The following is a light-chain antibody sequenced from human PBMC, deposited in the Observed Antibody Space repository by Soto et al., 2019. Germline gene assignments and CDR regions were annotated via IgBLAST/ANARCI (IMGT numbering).Light chain of an antibody. V-gene: IGLV2-14*01. CDR3: SSYTHSSLYV. Sequence: QSALTQPASVSGSPGQSITISCTGTSSDVGDYNYVSWYQQHPGIAPKLMIYEVSNRPSGISNRFSGSKSGNTASLTISGLQAEDVADYYCSSYTHSSLYVFGTGTKLTVL. J-gene: IGLJ1*01. CDR2: EVS. CDR1: SSDVGDYNY.